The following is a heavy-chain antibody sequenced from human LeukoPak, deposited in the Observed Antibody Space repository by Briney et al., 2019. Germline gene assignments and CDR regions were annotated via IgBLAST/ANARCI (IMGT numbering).Heavy chain of an antibody. CDR1: AFTFSSYG. D-gene: IGHD2-2*01. J-gene: IGHJ4*02. CDR3: AKREQNCSSTSCSSFYDY. CDR2: ISYDANIK. V-gene: IGHV3-30*18. Sequence: PGSSLRLSCAASAFTFSSYGMHWVRQAPGKGLEWVAVISYDANIKNYADSVKGRFTISRDNSKNTLYLQMNSLRAEDTAVYYCAKREQNCSSTSCSSFYDYWGQGTLVTVSS.